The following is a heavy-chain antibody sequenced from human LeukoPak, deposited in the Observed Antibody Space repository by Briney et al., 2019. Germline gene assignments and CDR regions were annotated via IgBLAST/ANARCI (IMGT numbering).Heavy chain of an antibody. CDR1: GYTFTINY. Sequence: GASVKVSCKASGYTFTINYMHCVRQAPGQGLEERGWINPNSGGTNYAKKFQGRVTMTRDASISTAYMELSRLRSDDTAVYYCARAPAPIVVVQAATGQIDYWGQGTLVTVSS. CDR2: INPNSGGT. J-gene: IGHJ4*02. D-gene: IGHD2-2*01. CDR3: ARAPAPIVVVQAATGQIDY. V-gene: IGHV1-2*02.